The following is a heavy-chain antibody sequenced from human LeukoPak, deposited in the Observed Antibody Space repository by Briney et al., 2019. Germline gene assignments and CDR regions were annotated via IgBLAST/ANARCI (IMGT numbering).Heavy chain of an antibody. D-gene: IGHD3-22*01. CDR1: GYTFTGYY. V-gene: IGHV1-2*02. Sequence: ASVKVSCKTSGYTFTGYYMHWVRQAHGQGLEWMGWINPNTGGTNYAQNFQGRVTMTSDTSISTAYMELSSLRSDDTAMYYCARAPMIVVVFHPRLDFWGQGTLVTVSS. CDR2: INPNTGGT. CDR3: ARAPMIVVVFHPRLDF. J-gene: IGHJ4*02.